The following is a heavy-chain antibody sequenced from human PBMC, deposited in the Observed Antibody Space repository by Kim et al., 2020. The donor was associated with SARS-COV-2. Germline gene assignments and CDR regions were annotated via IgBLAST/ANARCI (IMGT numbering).Heavy chain of an antibody. CDR2: IIPILGIA. CDR1: GGTFSSYA. J-gene: IGHJ3*02. V-gene: IGHV1-69*04. D-gene: IGHD3-9*01. CDR3: ASPLRYFDWLPPRPWSSDAFDI. Sequence: SVKVSCKASGGTFSSYAISWVRQAPGQGLEWMGRIIPILGIANYAQKFQGRVTITADKSTSTAYMELSSLRSEDTAVYYCASPLRYFDWLPPRPWSSDAFDIWGQGTMVTVSS.